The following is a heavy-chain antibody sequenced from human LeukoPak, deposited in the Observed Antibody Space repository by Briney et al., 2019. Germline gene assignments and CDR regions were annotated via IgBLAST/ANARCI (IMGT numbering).Heavy chain of an antibody. J-gene: IGHJ4*02. Sequence: GGSLRLSCAASGFTFSSYWMSWVCQAPGKGLEWVANIKQDGSEKYYVDSVKGRFTISRDNAKNSLYLQMNSLRAEDTAVYYCARVGDIVVVPAAIDCFDYWGQGTLVTVSS. D-gene: IGHD2-2*02. CDR3: ARVGDIVVVPAAIDCFDY. CDR1: GFTFSSYW. CDR2: IKQDGSEK. V-gene: IGHV3-7*01.